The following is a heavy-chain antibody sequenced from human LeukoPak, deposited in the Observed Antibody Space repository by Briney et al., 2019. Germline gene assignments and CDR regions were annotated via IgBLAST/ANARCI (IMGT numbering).Heavy chain of an antibody. D-gene: IGHD5-18*01. V-gene: IGHV1-3*01. J-gene: IGHJ4*02. Sequence: ASVTVSCKASGYTLTSYAMHWVRQAPGQRLEWMGWINAGNGNTKYSQKFQGRVTITRDTSASTAYMELSSLRSEDTAVYYCARTTAMVTIFDYWGQGTLVTVSS. CDR1: GYTLTSYA. CDR2: INAGNGNT. CDR3: ARTTAMVTIFDY.